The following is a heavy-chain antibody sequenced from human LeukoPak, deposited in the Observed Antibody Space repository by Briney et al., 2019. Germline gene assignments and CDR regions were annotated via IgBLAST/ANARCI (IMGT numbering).Heavy chain of an antibody. V-gene: IGHV4-39*07. Sequence: SETLSLTCTVSGGSISSSSCYWGWIRQPPGKGLEWIGSIYYSGSTYYNPSLKSRVTISVDTSKNQFSLKLSSVTAADTAVYYCARGRMVRGVTKNWFDPWGQGTLVTVSS. CDR3: ARGRMVRGVTKNWFDP. CDR2: IYYSGST. J-gene: IGHJ5*02. CDR1: GGSISSSSCY. D-gene: IGHD3-10*01.